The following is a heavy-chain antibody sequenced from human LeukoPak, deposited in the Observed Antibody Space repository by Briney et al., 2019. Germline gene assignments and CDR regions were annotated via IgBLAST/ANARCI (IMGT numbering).Heavy chain of an antibody. Sequence: QPGRSLRLSCAASGFTFSSYAMHWVRQAPGKGLEWVAVISYDGSNKYYADSVKGRFTISRDNSKNTLYLQMNSVRAEDTAVYYCARGVGSGDGFDIWGQGTMVTVSS. V-gene: IGHV3-30*14. CDR3: ARGVGSGDGFDI. CDR1: GFTFSSYA. CDR2: ISYDGSNK. J-gene: IGHJ3*02. D-gene: IGHD1-26*01.